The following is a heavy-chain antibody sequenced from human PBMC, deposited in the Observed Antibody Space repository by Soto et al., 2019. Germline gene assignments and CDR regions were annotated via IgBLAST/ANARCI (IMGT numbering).Heavy chain of an antibody. CDR3: AKRSRDQRDGSGYYSQFDY. D-gene: IGHD3-22*01. J-gene: IGHJ4*02. V-gene: IGHV3-23*01. CDR1: GFTFSSYA. Sequence: SCAASGFTFSSYAMSLVRQAPGKGLEWVSAISGSGAATYYADSVKGRFTISRDNSKTTVYLQMNTLRAEDTAVYYCAKRSRDQRDGSGYYSQFDYWGQGTLVTVSS. CDR2: ISGSGAAT.